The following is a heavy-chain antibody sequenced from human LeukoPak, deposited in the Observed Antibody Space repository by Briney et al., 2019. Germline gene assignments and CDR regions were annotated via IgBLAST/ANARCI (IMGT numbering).Heavy chain of an antibody. J-gene: IGHJ2*01. Sequence: SETLSLTCTVSGGSNSSSSYYWGLIRQPPGKGLEWIGSIYYSGSTYYNPSLKSRVTISVDTSKNQFSLKLSSVTAADTAVYYCASHAPGRYFDLWGRGTLVTVSS. CDR3: ASHAPGRYFDL. V-gene: IGHV4-39*01. CDR2: IYYSGST. CDR1: GGSNSSSSYY.